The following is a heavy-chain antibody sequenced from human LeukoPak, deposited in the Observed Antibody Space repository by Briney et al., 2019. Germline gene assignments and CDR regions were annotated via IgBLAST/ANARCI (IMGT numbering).Heavy chain of an antibody. CDR1: GFTFSNAW. J-gene: IGHJ5*02. D-gene: IGHD2-8*01. V-gene: IGHV3-15*01. Sequence: GGSLRLSCAASGFTFSNAWMSWVRQAPGKGLEWVGGIKSKTDGGTTDYAAPVKGRFTISRDDSKNTLYLQMNSLKTEDTAVYYCTTAIRVKPWGQGTLVTVSS. CDR3: TTAIRVKP. CDR2: IKSKTDGGTT.